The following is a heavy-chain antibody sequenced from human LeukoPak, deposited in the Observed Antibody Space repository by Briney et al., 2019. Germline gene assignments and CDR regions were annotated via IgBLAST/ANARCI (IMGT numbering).Heavy chain of an antibody. CDR1: GFTFSGYW. J-gene: IGHJ6*03. D-gene: IGHD3-3*01. CDR3: ATGGGWVPSFGVVTHIDV. CDR2: IDNDGHGI. V-gene: IGHV3-74*03. Sequence: GGSLRLSCAASGFTFSGYWMHWVRQGPEKGLELVSRIDNDGHGILYADSVKGRFTTSTDNAKNTLYLQVNSLRFEDTAVYYCATGGGWVPSFGVVTHIDVWGKGTTVTVSS.